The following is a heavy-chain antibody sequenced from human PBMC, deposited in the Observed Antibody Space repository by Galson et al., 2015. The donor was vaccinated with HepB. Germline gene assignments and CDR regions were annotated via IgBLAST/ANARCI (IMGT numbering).Heavy chain of an antibody. CDR2: ISGTSGTI. CDR1: GFNFNSYS. V-gene: IGHV3-48*02. Sequence: SLRLSCAASGFNFNSYSMNWVRQAPGKGPEWLSYISGTSGTIYNADSVTGRFTISRDNAKNLPYLQMNSLRDEDTAVYYCLRDGKYFNGMDAWGQGTTVTVSS. D-gene: IGHD2/OR15-2a*01. CDR3: LRDGKYFNGMDA. J-gene: IGHJ6*02.